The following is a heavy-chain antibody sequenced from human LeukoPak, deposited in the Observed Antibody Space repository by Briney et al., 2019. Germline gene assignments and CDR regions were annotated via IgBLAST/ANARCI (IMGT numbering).Heavy chain of an antibody. CDR2: ISSSSSYT. Sequence: GGSLRLSCAASGFTLSDYYMSWIRQAPGKGLEWVSYISSSSSYTNYADSVKGRFTISRDNAKNSLYLQMNSLRAEDTAVYYCARAHRSSPGLVDYWGQGTLVTVSS. CDR3: ARAHRSSPGLVDY. CDR1: GFTLSDYY. V-gene: IGHV3-11*06. D-gene: IGHD6-6*01. J-gene: IGHJ4*02.